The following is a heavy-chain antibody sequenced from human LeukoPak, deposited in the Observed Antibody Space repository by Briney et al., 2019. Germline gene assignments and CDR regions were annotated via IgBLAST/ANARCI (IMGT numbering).Heavy chain of an antibody. CDR2: IYYSGST. Sequence: PSETLSLTCTVFGGSISSYYWSWIRQPPGKGLEWIGYIYYSGSTNYNPSLKSRVTISVDTSKNQFSLKLSSVTAADTAVYYCARVRAVAGTIYYFDYWGQGTLVTVSS. V-gene: IGHV4-59*01. CDR1: GGSISSYY. CDR3: ARVRAVAGTIYYFDY. D-gene: IGHD6-19*01. J-gene: IGHJ4*02.